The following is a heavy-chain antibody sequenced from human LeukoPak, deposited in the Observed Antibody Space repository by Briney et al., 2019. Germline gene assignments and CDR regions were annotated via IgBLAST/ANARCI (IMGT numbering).Heavy chain of an antibody. CDR3: ARDSLPSGGNLPDS. CDR2: IYYSGST. V-gene: IGHV4-61*01. CDR1: GGSVTGGSYY. J-gene: IGHJ4*02. D-gene: IGHD4-23*01. Sequence: SETLSLTCTVSGGSVTGGSYYWSWIRQPPGKGLEWIGYIYYSGSTNYNPSLKSRVTISVDTSKNQFSLKLSSVTAADTAVYCCARDSLPSGGNLPDSWGQGTLVTVSS.